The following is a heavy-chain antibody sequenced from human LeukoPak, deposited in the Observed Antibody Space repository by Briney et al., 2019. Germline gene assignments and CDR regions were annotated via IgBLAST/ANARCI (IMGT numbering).Heavy chain of an antibody. D-gene: IGHD2-15*01. J-gene: IGHJ3*02. CDR3: ARRLVVAATNAFDI. V-gene: IGHV4-59*08. Sequence: SETLSLTCTVSGGSISSYYWSWIRQPPGKGLEWIGYIYYSGSTNCNPSLKSRVTISVDTSKNQFSLKLSSVTAADTAVYYCARRLVVAATNAFDIWGQGTMVTVSS. CDR1: GGSISSYY. CDR2: IYYSGST.